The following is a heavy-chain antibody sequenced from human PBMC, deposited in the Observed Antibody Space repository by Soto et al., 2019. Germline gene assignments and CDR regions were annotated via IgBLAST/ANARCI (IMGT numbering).Heavy chain of an antibody. V-gene: IGHV3-30-3*01. J-gene: IGHJ4*02. CDR2: ISSDGGNR. Sequence: GGTLRLTCAACGFTFTDYALHWVRRAPAKGREWVTVISSDGGNRYYTDSVKGRVTISRDNSKNTLYLKMNSLRVEDTDICILAHESEMSNTYDCWGQRTPGTGSS. CDR1: GFTFTDYA. CDR3: AHESEMSNTYDC. D-gene: IGHD2-8*01.